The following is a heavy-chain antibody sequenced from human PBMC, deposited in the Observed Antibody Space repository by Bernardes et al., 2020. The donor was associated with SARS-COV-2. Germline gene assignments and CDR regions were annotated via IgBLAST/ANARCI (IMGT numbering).Heavy chain of an antibody. CDR3: TTTDYYDSSAYSHPPGAFDI. J-gene: IGHJ3*02. D-gene: IGHD3-22*01. CDR1: GFVFSNAW. Sequence: GGSLRLSCAASGFVFSNAWMNWVRQTPGKGLEWVGRIRSKTEGGATDYAAPVQGRFSISRDDSENMLSLEMNNLKTEDSAVYYCTTTDYYDSSAYSHPPGAFDIWGQGTKVTVSS. CDR2: IRSKTEGGAT. V-gene: IGHV3-15*01.